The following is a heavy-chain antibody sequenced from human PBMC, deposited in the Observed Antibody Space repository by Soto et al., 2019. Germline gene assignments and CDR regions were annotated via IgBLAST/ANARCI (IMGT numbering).Heavy chain of an antibody. J-gene: IGHJ4*02. CDR2: IIPIFGTA. CDR3: ARSLRALPRAAAVYYFDY. Sequence: QVQLVQSGAEVKKPGSSVKVSCKASGGTFSSYAISWVRQAPGQGLEWMGGIIPIFGTANYAQKFQGRVTITADKSTSTAYMELSSLRSEDTAVYYCARSLRALPRAAAVYYFDYWGQGTLVTVSS. D-gene: IGHD1-26*01. CDR1: GGTFSSYA. V-gene: IGHV1-69*06.